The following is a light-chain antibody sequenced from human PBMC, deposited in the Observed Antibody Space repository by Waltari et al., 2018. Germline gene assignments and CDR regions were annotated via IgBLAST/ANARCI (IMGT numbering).Light chain of an antibody. J-gene: IGLJ3*02. CDR3: SSYTSGGSFNWV. Sequence: QSALTQPASVSGSPGQSITLSCTGTSSDVGGYNYVAWYQQHPGKVPKVMIYDVSERPSGVSNRFSGSKSGNTASLTISGLQADDEADYYCSSYTSGGSFNWVFGGGTKVTVL. CDR1: SSDVGGYNY. V-gene: IGLV2-14*01. CDR2: DVS.